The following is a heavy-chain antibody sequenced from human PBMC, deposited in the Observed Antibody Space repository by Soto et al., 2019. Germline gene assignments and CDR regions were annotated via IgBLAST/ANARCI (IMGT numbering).Heavy chain of an antibody. Sequence: ETLSLTCSVSGDSIRNLYWSWIRQPLGKGLEWIGYIYYSGSTYYNPSLKSRVTISVDTSKNQFSLKLSSVTAADTAVYYCATGRGGVERQGRAYFDYWGQGALVTVSS. CDR1: GDSIRNLY. CDR3: ATGRGGVERQGRAYFDY. V-gene: IGHV4-59*06. D-gene: IGHD1-1*01. CDR2: IYYSGST. J-gene: IGHJ4*02.